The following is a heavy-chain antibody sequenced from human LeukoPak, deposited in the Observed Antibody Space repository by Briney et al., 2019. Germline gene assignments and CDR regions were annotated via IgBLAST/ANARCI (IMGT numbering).Heavy chain of an antibody. J-gene: IGHJ4*02. D-gene: IGHD3-10*01. Sequence: GGSLRLSCAGSGFTFSTYSIKWVRQAPGKGLEWVASLKEDVSARNLVDSVKGRFTISTDNAKNSLNLQMNSLRVEDTAVYYCARGPPYGSRSDFLDYWGLGTLVTVSS. CDR3: ARGPPYGSRSDFLDY. CDR2: LKEDVSAR. CDR1: GFTFSTYS. V-gene: IGHV3-7*01.